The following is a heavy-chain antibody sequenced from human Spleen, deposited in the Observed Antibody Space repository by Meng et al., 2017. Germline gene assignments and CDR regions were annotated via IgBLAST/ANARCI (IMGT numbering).Heavy chain of an antibody. J-gene: IGHJ5*02. V-gene: IGHV4-39*01. CDR1: GDYIGTGAYY. D-gene: IGHD3-22*01. CDR3: VRSSAWVRTGFDP. Sequence: QPPLQESGPGLVKPSEALSLTCGVSGDYIGTGAYYWGWIRQAPGKGLEWIGSIGHSGFTYYTPSVRSRVTVSIDTSKNQFSLKLTSVAAADTAVYFCVRSSAWVRTGFDPWGQGTLVTVSS. CDR2: IGHSGFT.